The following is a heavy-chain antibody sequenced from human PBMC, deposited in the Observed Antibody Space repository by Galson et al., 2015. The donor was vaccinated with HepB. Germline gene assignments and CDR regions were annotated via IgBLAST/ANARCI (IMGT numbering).Heavy chain of an antibody. CDR3: ARDKGIAAYFDY. J-gene: IGHJ4*02. Sequence: SLRLSCAASGFTFSSYAMHWVRQAPGKGLEWVAVISYDGSNKYYADSVKGRFTISRDNSKNTLYLQMNSLRAEDTAVYYCARDKGIAAYFDYWGQGTLVTVSS. D-gene: IGHD6-13*01. CDR2: ISYDGSNK. CDR1: GFTFSSYA. V-gene: IGHV3-30-3*01.